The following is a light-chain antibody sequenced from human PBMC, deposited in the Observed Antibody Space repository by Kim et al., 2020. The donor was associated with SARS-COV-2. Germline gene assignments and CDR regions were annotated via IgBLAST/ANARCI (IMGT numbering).Light chain of an antibody. CDR1: RSNIGAGYD. CDR2: SYD. J-gene: IGLJ3*02. CDR3: QSYDPTLSGWV. V-gene: IGLV1-40*01. Sequence: QTVTVSCTGSRSNIGAGYDVHWYQQRPGAAPKLLIYSYDKRTSGVPDRFSGSKSGSSASLVITGLQTEDESDYYCQSYDPTLSGWVFGGGTQLTVL.